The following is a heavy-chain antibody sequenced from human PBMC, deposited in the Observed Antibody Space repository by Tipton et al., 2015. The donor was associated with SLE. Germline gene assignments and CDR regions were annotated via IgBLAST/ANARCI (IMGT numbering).Heavy chain of an antibody. V-gene: IGHV4-61*02. CDR2: IYTSGST. D-gene: IGHD5-18*01. Sequence: TLSLTCTVSGGSISSGSYYWSWIRQPAGKGLEGIGRIYTSGSTYYNPSLKSRVTISVDTSKNQFSLKLSSVTAADTAVYYCARDPGSAMVTDYFDYWGQGTLVTVSS. CDR3: ARDPGSAMVTDYFDY. J-gene: IGHJ4*02. CDR1: GGSISSGSYY.